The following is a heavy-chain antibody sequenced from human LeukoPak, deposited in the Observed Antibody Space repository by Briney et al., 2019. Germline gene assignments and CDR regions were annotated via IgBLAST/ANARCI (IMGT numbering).Heavy chain of an antibody. CDR2: IYYSGST. J-gene: IGHJ4*02. V-gene: IGHV4-59*01. CDR3: ARGGDYYDSSGYLDY. Sequence: SETLSLTCTVSGGSISSYYWSWIRQPPGKGLEWIGYIYYSGSTNYNPSLKSRVTISVDTSKNQFSPKLSSVTAADTAVYYCARGGDYYDSSGYLDYWGQGTLVTVSS. CDR1: GGSISSYY. D-gene: IGHD3-22*01.